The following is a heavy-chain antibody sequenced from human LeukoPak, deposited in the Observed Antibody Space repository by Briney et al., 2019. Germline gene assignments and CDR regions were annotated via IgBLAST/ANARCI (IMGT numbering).Heavy chain of an antibody. CDR3: AREMATGPIEY. V-gene: IGHV1-2*06. Sequence: ASVKVSCKASGYTFTGYYMHWVRQAPGQGLGWMGRINPNSGGTNYAQKFQGRATMTRDTSISTAYMELSRLRSDDTAVYYCAREMATGPIEYWGQGTLVTVSS. CDR2: INPNSGGT. D-gene: IGHD5-24*01. J-gene: IGHJ4*02. CDR1: GYTFTGYY.